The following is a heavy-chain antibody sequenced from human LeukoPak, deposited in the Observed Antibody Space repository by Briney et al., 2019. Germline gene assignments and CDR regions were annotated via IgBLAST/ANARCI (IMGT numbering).Heavy chain of an antibody. CDR3: AKLGGQGLNNYYVAV. Sequence: GGSLRLSCAASGFTFSSYAMSWVRQAPGKGLEWVSGIIDSGESTYYANFAKGRFTISRDNSNNTLYLQMNSLRAEDTAVYYCAKLGGQGLNNYYVAVCGKGTTVAVSS. V-gene: IGHV3-23*01. D-gene: IGHD3-16*01. CDR2: IIDSGEST. CDR1: GFTFSSYA. J-gene: IGHJ6*03.